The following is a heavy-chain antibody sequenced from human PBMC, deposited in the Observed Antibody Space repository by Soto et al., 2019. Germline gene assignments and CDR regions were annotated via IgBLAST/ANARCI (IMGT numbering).Heavy chain of an antibody. Sequence: QVQLVQSGAEVKKPGSSVKVSCKASGGTFSSYTISWLRQSPGQGLEWMGRIIPILGIANYAQKFQGRVTITADKSTSTAYMELSSLRSEDTAVYYCAREREVDTAMDLFDYWGQGTLVTVSS. CDR2: IIPILGIA. V-gene: IGHV1-69*08. CDR3: AREREVDTAMDLFDY. CDR1: GGTFSSYT. D-gene: IGHD5-18*01. J-gene: IGHJ4*02.